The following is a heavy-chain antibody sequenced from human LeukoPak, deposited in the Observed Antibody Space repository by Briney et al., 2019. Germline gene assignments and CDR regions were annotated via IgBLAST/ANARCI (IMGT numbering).Heavy chain of an antibody. CDR2: IYYSGST. Sequence: SETLSLTCTVSGGSISSYYWSWIRQPPGKGLEWIGYIYYSGSTNYNPSLKSRVTISVDTSKNQFSLKVRSVTAADTAVYYCAIGSDWYGFFDIWGQGTMVSVSS. J-gene: IGHJ3*02. CDR1: GGSISSYY. V-gene: IGHV4-59*01. CDR3: AIGSDWYGFFDI. D-gene: IGHD3/OR15-3a*01.